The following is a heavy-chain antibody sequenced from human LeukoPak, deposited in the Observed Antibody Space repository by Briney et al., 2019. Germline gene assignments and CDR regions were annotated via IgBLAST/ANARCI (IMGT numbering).Heavy chain of an antibody. D-gene: IGHD4-17*01. CDR3: ARLSVSTVTRQFDY. V-gene: IGHV4-39*01. J-gene: IGHJ4*02. CDR2: IYYSGST. Sequence: PSETLSLXCTVSGGSISSSSYYWGWIRQPPGKGLEWIGSIYYSGSTYYNPSLKSRVTISVDTSKNQFSLKLSSVTAADTAVYYCARLSVSTVTRQFDYWGQGTLVTVSS. CDR1: GGSISSSSYY.